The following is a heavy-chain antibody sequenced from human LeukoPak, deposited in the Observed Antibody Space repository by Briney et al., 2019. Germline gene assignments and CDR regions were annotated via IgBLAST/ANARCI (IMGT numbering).Heavy chain of an antibody. Sequence: GGSLRLSCAASGFTFSSYSMNWVRQAPGKGLEWVSGISWNGGSIGYADSVKGRFTISRDSAKNSLYLQMSSLRVEDTALYYCAKGVYSGSYYPFDYWGQGILVTVSS. CDR2: ISWNGGSI. CDR3: AKGVYSGSYYPFDY. CDR1: GFTFSSYS. J-gene: IGHJ4*02. V-gene: IGHV3-9*01. D-gene: IGHD1-26*01.